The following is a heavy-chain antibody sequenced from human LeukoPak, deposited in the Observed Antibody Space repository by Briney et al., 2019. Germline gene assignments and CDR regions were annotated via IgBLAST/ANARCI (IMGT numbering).Heavy chain of an antibody. D-gene: IGHD2-2*01. J-gene: IGHJ4*02. CDR3: AKFNRQYCSSISCYGGFDY. CDR2: ISYDGTNK. CDR1: GFTFSSYA. Sequence: GGSLRLSCAASGFTFSSYAMHWVRQAPGKGLEWVALISYDGTNKYYADSVKGRFTISRDNSKNTLYLQMNSLRAEDTAVYYCAKFNRQYCSSISCYGGFDYWGQGTLVTVSS. V-gene: IGHV3-30*04.